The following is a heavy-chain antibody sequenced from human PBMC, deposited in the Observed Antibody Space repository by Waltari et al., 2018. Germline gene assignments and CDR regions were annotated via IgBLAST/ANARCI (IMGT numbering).Heavy chain of an antibody. CDR2: INPNSGGT. V-gene: IGHV1-2*02. J-gene: IGHJ4*02. Sequence: QVQLVQSGAEGKKHGASVKVSCKASGYPFTGYYMHWVRQAPGQGLEWMGWINPNSGGTNYAQKFQGRVTMTRDTSISTAYMELSRLRSDDTAVYYCARESSSGWYSDYWGQGTLVTVSS. CDR1: GYPFTGYY. D-gene: IGHD6-19*01. CDR3: ARESSSGWYSDY.